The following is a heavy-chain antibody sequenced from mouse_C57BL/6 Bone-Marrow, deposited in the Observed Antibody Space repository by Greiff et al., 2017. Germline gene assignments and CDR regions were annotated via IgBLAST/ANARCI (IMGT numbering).Heavy chain of an antibody. CDR3: ARTCYGGD. CDR1: GFTFTCFW. D-gene: IGHD1-1*01. CDR2: INPCSGYT. J-gene: IGHJ2*01. V-gene: IGHV1-7*01. Sequence: VQLQPSGAEPAKPGASVKLFRQAFGFTFTCFWMHWVKQRPGQGLEWIGYINPCSGYTKYNQKFKDKATMTAEKSSSTAYMQLSSLTYEDSAVYYCARTCYGGDWGQGTTLTVSS.